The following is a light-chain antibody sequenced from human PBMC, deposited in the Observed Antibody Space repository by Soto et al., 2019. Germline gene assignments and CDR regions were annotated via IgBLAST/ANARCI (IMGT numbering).Light chain of an antibody. Sequence: SYELTQPPSVSVARGQTVRITCGGNNIGGKSVHWYQQKPGQAPVLVVYDDSDRPSGIPERFSGSNSVNTATLTISRVAARDEADYYRQVWESGRAVFGTGTKVTVL. J-gene: IGLJ1*01. CDR1: NIGGKS. CDR3: QVWESGRAV. V-gene: IGLV3-21*02. CDR2: DDS.